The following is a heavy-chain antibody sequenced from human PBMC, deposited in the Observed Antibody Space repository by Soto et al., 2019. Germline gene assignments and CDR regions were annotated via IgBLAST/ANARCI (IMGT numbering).Heavy chain of an antibody. Sequence: EVQLVESGGGLVQPGGTLRLSCAASGFIFSSHDMHWVRQVTGRGLEWVAAIGAAGDTYFPDSLKGRFTISRENDKNSLYLQMNGLRAGDTGIYYCARVMASSSSGYDHWGRGTLVTVSS. CDR1: GFIFSSHD. D-gene: IGHD6-25*01. CDR2: IGAAGDT. CDR3: ARVMASSSSGYDH. J-gene: IGHJ5*02. V-gene: IGHV3-13*01.